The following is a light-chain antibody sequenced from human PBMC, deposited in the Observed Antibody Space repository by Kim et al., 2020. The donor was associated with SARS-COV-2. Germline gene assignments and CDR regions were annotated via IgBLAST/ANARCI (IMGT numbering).Light chain of an antibody. Sequence: SAGDRGTITCRASQGISIYLNWYQQKPGKAPKLLIYAASSLQSGVPSRFSGSGSGTDFTLTISSLESEDSGTYYCQQSYGTPLTFGGGTKLEI. V-gene: IGKV1-39*01. J-gene: IGKJ4*01. CDR1: QGISIY. CDR3: QQSYGTPLT. CDR2: AAS.